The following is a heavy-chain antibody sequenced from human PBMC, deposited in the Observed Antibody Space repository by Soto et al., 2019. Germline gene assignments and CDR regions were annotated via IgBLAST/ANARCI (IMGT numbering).Heavy chain of an antibody. Sequence: QLQLQESGPGLVKPSETLSLTCTVSGGSISSSSYYWGWIRQPPGKGLEWIGSIYYSGSTYYNPSLKSRVTISVDTSKNQFSLKLSSVTAADTAVYYCARLSEGIAAGNWGQGTLVTVSS. J-gene: IGHJ4*02. CDR2: IYYSGST. V-gene: IGHV4-39*01. CDR3: ARLSEGIAAGN. CDR1: GGSISSSSYY. D-gene: IGHD6-25*01.